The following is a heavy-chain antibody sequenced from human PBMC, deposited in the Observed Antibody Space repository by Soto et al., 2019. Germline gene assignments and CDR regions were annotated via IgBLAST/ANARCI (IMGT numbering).Heavy chain of an antibody. CDR1: GFTFSGYA. CDR2: IHGGGNSA. V-gene: IGHV3-23*01. J-gene: IGHJ5*02. CDR3: ARQGGRSGRKTWFEN. D-gene: IGHD1-26*01. Sequence: GSLRLSCAASGFTFSGYAMSWVRHAPGKGLEWVSVIHGGGNSAYYADSVKGRFTISRDNSKNTLYLQMSSLRADDTAVYYCARQGGRSGRKTWFENWGEGTLDT.